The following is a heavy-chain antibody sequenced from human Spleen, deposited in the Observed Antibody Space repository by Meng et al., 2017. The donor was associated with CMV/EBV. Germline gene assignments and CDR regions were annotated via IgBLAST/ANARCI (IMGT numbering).Heavy chain of an antibody. D-gene: IGHD4-17*01. CDR1: GYTFTGYY. V-gene: IGHV1-2*02. CDR2: INPNSGGT. CDR3: ARGGGMDYGDYVGWFDP. Sequence: QVQLVQAGPEVKKPVASVKVSCKASGYTFTGYYMHWVRQAPGQGLEWMGWINPNSGGTNYAQKFQGRVTMTRDTSISTAYMELSRLRSDDTAVYYCARGGGMDYGDYVGWFDPWGQGTLVTVSS. J-gene: IGHJ5*02.